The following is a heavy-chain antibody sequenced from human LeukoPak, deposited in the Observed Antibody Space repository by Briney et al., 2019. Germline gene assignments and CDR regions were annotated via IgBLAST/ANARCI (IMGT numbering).Heavy chain of an antibody. Sequence: GGSLRLSCAGSGFTFSSAWMNWVRQAPGKGLEWLGRIKSKPDGGTTDYAAPVKGRFTISRDDSKSTVFLQINSLQTEDTAVYYCATGGYYFDYWGQGTLVTISS. CDR1: GFTFSSAW. D-gene: IGHD3-16*01. CDR3: ATGGYYFDY. CDR2: IKSKPDGGTT. J-gene: IGHJ4*02. V-gene: IGHV3-15*01.